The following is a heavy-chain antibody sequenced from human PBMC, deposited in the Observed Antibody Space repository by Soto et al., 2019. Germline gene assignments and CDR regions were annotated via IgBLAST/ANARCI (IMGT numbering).Heavy chain of an antibody. CDR3: ARRRRSPRNDYGDPQGMDV. J-gene: IGHJ6*02. Sequence: EVQLVQSGAEVKKPGESLKISCKGSGYSFTSYWIGWVRQTPGKGLEWMGIIYPGDSDTRYSPSFQGQVTISADKSISTAYLQWSSLKASDTAMYYCARRRRSPRNDYGDPQGMDVWGQGTTVTVSS. D-gene: IGHD4-17*01. CDR1: GYSFTSYW. CDR2: IYPGDSDT. V-gene: IGHV5-51*01.